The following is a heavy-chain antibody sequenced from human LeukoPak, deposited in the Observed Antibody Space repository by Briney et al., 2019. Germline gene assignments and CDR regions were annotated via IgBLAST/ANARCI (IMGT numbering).Heavy chain of an antibody. J-gene: IGHJ4*02. CDR2: ISSSGSTI. Sequence: GGSLRLSCAASGSTSSDYYMSWIRQAPGQGLEWVSYISSSGSTIYYADSVKGRFTISRDNAKNSLYLQMNSLRAEDTAVYYCARENYDSSGYYYWGQGTLVTVSS. CDR1: GSTSSDYY. V-gene: IGHV3-11*01. CDR3: ARENYDSSGYYY. D-gene: IGHD3-22*01.